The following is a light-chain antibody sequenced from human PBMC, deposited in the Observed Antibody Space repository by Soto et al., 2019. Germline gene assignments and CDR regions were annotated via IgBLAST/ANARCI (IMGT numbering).Light chain of an antibody. CDR3: QQSYSTPWT. V-gene: IGKV1-39*01. CDR1: QSISSY. J-gene: IGKJ1*01. Sequence: SVGDRVTITCRASQSISSYLNWYQQKPGKAPKLLIYAASSLQSGVPSRFSGSGSGTDFTLTISSLQPEDFATYYCQQSYSTPWTFGQGTKVDIK. CDR2: AAS.